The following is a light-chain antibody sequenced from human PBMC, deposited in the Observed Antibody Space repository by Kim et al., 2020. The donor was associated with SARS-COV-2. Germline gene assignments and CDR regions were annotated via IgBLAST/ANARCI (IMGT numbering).Light chain of an antibody. J-gene: IGKJ1*01. CDR2: DAS. V-gene: IGKV3-11*01. CDR3: QQRSNWPPWT. Sequence: SPGERATLSCRASQSVSSYLAWYQQKPGQAPRLLIYDASNRATGIPARFSGSGSGTDFTITISSLEPEDFAVYYCQQRSNWPPWTFGQGTKVDIK. CDR1: QSVSSY.